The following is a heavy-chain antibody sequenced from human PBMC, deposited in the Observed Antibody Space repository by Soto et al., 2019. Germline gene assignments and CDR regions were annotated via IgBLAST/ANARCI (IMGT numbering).Heavy chain of an antibody. D-gene: IGHD2-2*01. CDR3: ARDPGVPAAYGMDV. Sequence: GGSLRLSCAASGFTFNTYGMNWVRQAPGKGLEWVAIIWYDGSLKYYADSMKGRFTISRDNSKNTMYLQMNSLRAEDTAVYYCARDPGVPAAYGMDVWGQGTTVTVSS. V-gene: IGHV3-33*01. J-gene: IGHJ6*02. CDR2: IWYDGSLK. CDR1: GFTFNTYG.